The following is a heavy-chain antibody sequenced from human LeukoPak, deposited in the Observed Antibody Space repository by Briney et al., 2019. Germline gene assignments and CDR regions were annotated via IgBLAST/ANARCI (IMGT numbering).Heavy chain of an antibody. CDR3: ARGLLPAAIVGYYYYMDV. CDR1: GYTFTGYY. V-gene: IGHV1-2*02. D-gene: IGHD2-2*02. Sequence: ASVKVSCKASGYTFTGYYMHWVRQAPGQGLEWMGWINPNSGGTNYAQKFRGRVTMTRDTSISTAYMELSRLRSDDTAVYYCARGLLPAAIVGYYYYMDVWGKGTTVTISS. J-gene: IGHJ6*03. CDR2: INPNSGGT.